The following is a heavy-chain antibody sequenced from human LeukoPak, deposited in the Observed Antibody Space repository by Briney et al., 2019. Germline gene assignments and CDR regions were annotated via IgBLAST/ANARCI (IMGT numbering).Heavy chain of an antibody. CDR3: ARNRGDPSYFDY. V-gene: IGHV3-21*01. CDR1: GFTFNGYS. D-gene: IGHD4-17*01. Sequence: GGSLRLSCTASGFTFNGYSMNWVRQAPGEGLEWVSSISTSSSYIYYADSVKGRFTISRNNPKNSLYLQMNSLRAEDTAVYYCARNRGDPSYFDYWGQGTRVTVSS. J-gene: IGHJ4*02. CDR2: ISTSSSYI.